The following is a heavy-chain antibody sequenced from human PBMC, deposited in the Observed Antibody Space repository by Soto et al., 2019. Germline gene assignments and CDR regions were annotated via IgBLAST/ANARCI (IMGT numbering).Heavy chain of an antibody. D-gene: IGHD6-6*01. J-gene: IGHJ3*02. V-gene: IGHV2-5*01. CDR3: ARGLATLPVFAFHI. CDR2: IYWSGDE. CDR1: GFSLSTSGVG. Sequence: SGPTLVNPTQTLTLTCSFSGFSLSTSGVGVGWIRQSPGKALEWLALIYWSGDEHYRPSLKSRLTIIKDTSKNHVVLIMTDMDPVDTATYYCARGLATLPVFAFHIWGQGTMVTVAS.